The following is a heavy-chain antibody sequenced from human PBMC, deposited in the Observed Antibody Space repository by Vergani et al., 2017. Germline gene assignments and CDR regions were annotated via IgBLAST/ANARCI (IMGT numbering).Heavy chain of an antibody. V-gene: IGHV1-69*04. Sequence: QVQLVQSGAEVKKPGASVKVSCKASGGTFSSYAISWVRQAPGQGLEWMGRIIPILGIANYAQKFPGRVTITADKSTSTAYMELSSLRSEDPAVYYCARLYGRCYDFWSGYYTASCYGMDVWGQGTTVTVSS. CDR2: IIPILGIA. J-gene: IGHJ6*02. CDR3: ARLYGRCYDFWSGYYTASCYGMDV. D-gene: IGHD3-3*01. CDR1: GGTFSSYA.